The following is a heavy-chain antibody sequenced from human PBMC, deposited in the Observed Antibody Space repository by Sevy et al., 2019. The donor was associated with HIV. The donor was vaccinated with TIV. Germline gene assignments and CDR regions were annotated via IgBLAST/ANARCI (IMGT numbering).Heavy chain of an antibody. CDR1: GYAFTGYY. J-gene: IGHJ6*02. CDR3: ARAPTDFWTGGMAV. Sequence: ASVKVSCKASGYAFTGYYIHWVRQAPGQGLEWTGRINPISGGTDDSQKFQGRVTMTRDTSISTAYMDVSRLTSDDTAVYYCARAPTDFWTGGMAVWGQGTVVTVSS. D-gene: IGHD3-3*01. CDR2: INPISGGT. V-gene: IGHV1-2*06.